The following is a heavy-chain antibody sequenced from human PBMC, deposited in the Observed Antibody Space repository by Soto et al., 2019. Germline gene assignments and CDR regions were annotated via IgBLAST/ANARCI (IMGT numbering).Heavy chain of an antibody. V-gene: IGHV3-23*01. D-gene: IGHD6-19*01. Sequence: GGSLRLSCAGSGFTLTRSAVSWVRQAPGKGLEWVSGISAGGGGTYYADSVKGRFTISRDNSKNTLYLQMNSLRAEDTAVYYCAKVYRSIAVAGQADYWGQGTLVTVSS. CDR2: ISAGGGGT. CDR3: AKVYRSIAVAGQADY. J-gene: IGHJ4*02. CDR1: GFTLTRSA.